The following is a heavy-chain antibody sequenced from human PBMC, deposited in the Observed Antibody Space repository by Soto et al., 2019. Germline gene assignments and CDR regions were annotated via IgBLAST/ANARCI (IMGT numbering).Heavy chain of an antibody. J-gene: IGHJ6*02. V-gene: IGHV3-33*01. Sequence: QVQLVESGGGVVQPGRSLRLSCAASGFTFSSYGMHWVRQAPGKGLEWVAVIWYDGSNKYYADSVKGRFTISRDNSKNTLYLQMNSLRAEDTAVYYCARVGAAIRDSPYYYGIYVWGQWSTVTVSS. D-gene: IGHD2-21*01. CDR2: IWYDGSNK. CDR1: GFTFSSYG. CDR3: ARVGAAIRDSPYYYGIYV.